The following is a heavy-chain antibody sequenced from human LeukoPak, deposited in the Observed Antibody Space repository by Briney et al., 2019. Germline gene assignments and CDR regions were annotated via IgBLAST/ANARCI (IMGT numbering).Heavy chain of an antibody. V-gene: IGHV5-51*01. CDR3: ARSYGGSFSRWFDY. CDR1: GYSFTTYW. Sequence: VESLKISCKGSGYSFTTYWIGWVRQMPGKGLEWMGIIYPDDFDTRYSPSFQGQVTISADKSTSTAYLQWSSLKASDTAIYYCARSYGGSFSRWFDYWGQGTLVTVSS. D-gene: IGHD4-23*01. J-gene: IGHJ5*01. CDR2: IYPDDFDT.